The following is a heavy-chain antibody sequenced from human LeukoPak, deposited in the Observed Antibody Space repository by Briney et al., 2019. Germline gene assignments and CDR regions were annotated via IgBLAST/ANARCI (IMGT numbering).Heavy chain of an antibody. CDR3: ARVGVVVAATPKWFDP. CDR2: ISAYNGNT. CDR1: GYTFTSYV. J-gene: IGHJ5*02. D-gene: IGHD2-15*01. Sequence: ASVKVSCKASGYTFTSYVISWVRQPPGQGLEWMGWISAYNGNTNYEQKLQGRVTMTTDTSTSTAYMELRSMRSDDTAVYYCARVGVVVAATPKWFDPWGQGTLVTVSS. V-gene: IGHV1-18*01.